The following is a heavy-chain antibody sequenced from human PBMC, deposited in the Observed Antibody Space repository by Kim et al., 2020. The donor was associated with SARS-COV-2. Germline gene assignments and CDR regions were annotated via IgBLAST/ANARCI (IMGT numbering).Heavy chain of an antibody. CDR3: ARDAAFMVRGVVDY. CDR1: GFTFSSYS. J-gene: IGHJ4*02. CDR2: ISSSSSYI. D-gene: IGHD3-10*01. Sequence: GGSLRLSCAASGFTFSSYSMNWVRQAPGKGLEWVSSISSSSSYIYYADSVKGRFTISRDNAKNSLYLQMNSLRAEDTAVYYCARDAAFMVRGVVDYWGQGTLVTVSS. V-gene: IGHV3-21*01.